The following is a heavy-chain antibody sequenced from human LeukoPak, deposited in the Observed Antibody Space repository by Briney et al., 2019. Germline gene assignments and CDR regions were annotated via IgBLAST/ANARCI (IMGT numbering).Heavy chain of an antibody. D-gene: IGHD1-26*01. Sequence: GGSLRLSCAASGFTFSSYSMNWVRQAPGKRLEWVSSISSSSSYIYYADSVKGRFTISRDNAKNSLYLQMNSLRAEDTAVYYCARGPQVGALIHWFDPWGQGTLVTVSS. CDR3: ARGPQVGALIHWFDP. J-gene: IGHJ5*02. V-gene: IGHV3-21*01. CDR2: ISSSSSYI. CDR1: GFTFSSYS.